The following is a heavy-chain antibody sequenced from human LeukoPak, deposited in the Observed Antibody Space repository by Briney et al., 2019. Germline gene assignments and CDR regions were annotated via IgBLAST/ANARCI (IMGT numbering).Heavy chain of an antibody. CDR2: IKPDGSEK. CDR3: ARHNMVRGEGWNYYYMDV. V-gene: IGHV3-7*01. CDR1: GFTFSTYW. Sequence: GGSLRLSCAASGFTFSTYWMSWVRQAPGKGLEWVANIKPDGSEKYYVDSVKGRLTISRDNAKNSLYLQMNSLRAEDTAVYYCARHNMVRGEGWNYYYMDVWGEGTTVTVSS. D-gene: IGHD3-10*01. J-gene: IGHJ6*03.